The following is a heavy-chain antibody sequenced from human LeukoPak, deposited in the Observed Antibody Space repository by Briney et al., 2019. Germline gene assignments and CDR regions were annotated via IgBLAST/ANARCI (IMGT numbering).Heavy chain of an antibody. CDR1: GFTLSGHE. CDR2: ISSSGSTI. CDR3: TRLPP. V-gene: IGHV3-48*03. Sequence: GGSLRLSCVASGFTLSGHEMNWVRQAPGKGLEWVSYISSSGSTIYYADSVKGRFTISRDNAKNSLYLQMNSQRAEDTDVYYCTRLPPWGQGTVVTVSS. J-gene: IGHJ5*02.